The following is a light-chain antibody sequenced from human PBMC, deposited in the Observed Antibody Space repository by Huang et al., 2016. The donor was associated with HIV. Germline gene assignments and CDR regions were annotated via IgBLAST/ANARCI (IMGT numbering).Light chain of an antibody. J-gene: IGKJ4*01. V-gene: IGKV1-39*01. CDR1: QSISHY. CDR2: AAS. Sequence: DIQMTQSPSSLSASVGDRVTITCRSRQSISHYLNWYKKNPGKAPELLIYAASTFQSGVPSMFSVSGSGTVFTLTISSLQSEDFATYYCQQSYSTLALTFGGGTKVEIK. CDR3: QQSYSTLALT.